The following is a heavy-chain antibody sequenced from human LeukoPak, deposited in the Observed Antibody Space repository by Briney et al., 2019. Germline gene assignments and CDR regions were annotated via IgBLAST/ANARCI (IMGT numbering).Heavy chain of an antibody. CDR2: IYPGDSDT. Sequence: GEPRESSLQGSGYRITRYWLGWERQIPWKRREWMGIIYPGDSDTRYSPSFQGQVTTSVAKSISTAYLQWSSLKASDTAMYYCARLRGYSGYVGYWGPGTLVTVSS. J-gene: IGHJ4*02. CDR3: ARLRGYSGYVGY. D-gene: IGHD5-12*01. CDR1: GYRITRYW. V-gene: IGHV5-51*01.